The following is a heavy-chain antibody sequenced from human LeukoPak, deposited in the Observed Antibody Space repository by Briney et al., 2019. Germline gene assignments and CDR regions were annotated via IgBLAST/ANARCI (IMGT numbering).Heavy chain of an antibody. CDR3: ATFDIVVVPAAQFDY. D-gene: IGHD2-2*01. J-gene: IGHJ4*02. CDR2: ISGSGGST. CDR1: GFTFSSYA. V-gene: IGHV3-23*01. Sequence: GGSLRLSCAASGFTFSSYAMSWVRQAPGKGLEWVSAISGSGGSTYYADSVKGRFTISRDNSKNTLYLQMNSLGAEDTAVYYCATFDIVVVPAAQFDYWGQGTLVTVSS.